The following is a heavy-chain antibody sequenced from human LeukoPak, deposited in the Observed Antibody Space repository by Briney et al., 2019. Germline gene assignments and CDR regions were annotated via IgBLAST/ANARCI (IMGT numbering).Heavy chain of an antibody. CDR2: ISGSGGST. CDR3: AKDFYGSGWHLYNWFDP. CDR1: GFTVSSNY. Sequence: GGSLRLSCAASGFTVSSNYMSWVRQAPGKGLEWVSAISGSGGSTYYADSVKGRFTISRDNSKNTLYLQMNSLRAEDTAVYYCAKDFYGSGWHLYNWFDPWGQGTLVTVSS. D-gene: IGHD6-19*01. V-gene: IGHV3-23*01. J-gene: IGHJ5*02.